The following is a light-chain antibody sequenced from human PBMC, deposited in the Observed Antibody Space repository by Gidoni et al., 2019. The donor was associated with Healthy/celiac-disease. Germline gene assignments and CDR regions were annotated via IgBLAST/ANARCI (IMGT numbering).Light chain of an antibody. Sequence: DIVSTPSPATFPLSPGEIATLSCRASQSVSRYLSWYQQKPGEAPSLLIYDASNRATGLAARFSGSGSGTEFTLPISSLEPEDFAVYYCQQRSNWHPYTFGQGTKLEIK. CDR2: DAS. V-gene: IGKV3-11*01. CDR1: QSVSRY. CDR3: QQRSNWHPYT. J-gene: IGKJ2*01.